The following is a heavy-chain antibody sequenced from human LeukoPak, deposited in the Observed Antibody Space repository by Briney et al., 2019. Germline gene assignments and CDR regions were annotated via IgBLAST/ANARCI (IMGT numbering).Heavy chain of an antibody. CDR1: GFTFNNYA. Sequence: GGSLRLSCAASGFTFNNYAMNWVRQAPGKGLEWVSFITSSSSYIYYADSVKGRFTISRDNAKNSLYLQMNSLRAEDTAVYYCARAGGPSYYYYYMDVWGKGTTVTVSS. CDR3: ARAGGPSYYYYYMDV. CDR2: ITSSSSYI. V-gene: IGHV3-21*01. J-gene: IGHJ6*03.